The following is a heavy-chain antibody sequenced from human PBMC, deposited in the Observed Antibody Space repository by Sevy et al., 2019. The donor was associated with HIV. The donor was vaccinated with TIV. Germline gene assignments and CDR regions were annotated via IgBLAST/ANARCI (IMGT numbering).Heavy chain of an antibody. CDR2: ISSSGSTI. CDR3: ARGGDPRYYYGAGSYYPYYFDY. D-gene: IGHD3-10*01. V-gene: IGHV3-48*03. Sequence: GGSLRLSCAASGFTFSSYEMNWVRQAPGKGLEWVSYISSSGSTIYYADSVKGQFTISRDNAKNSLYLQMNSLRAEDTAVYYCARGGDPRYYYGAGSYYPYYFDYWGQGTLVTVSS. CDR1: GFTFSSYE. J-gene: IGHJ4*02.